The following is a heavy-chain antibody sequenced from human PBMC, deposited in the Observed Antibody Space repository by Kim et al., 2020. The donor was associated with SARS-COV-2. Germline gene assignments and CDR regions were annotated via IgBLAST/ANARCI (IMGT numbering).Heavy chain of an antibody. Sequence: YANSVKGRFTISIDNSKITLYLQMNSLRAADTAVYYCSVAPLYLDWSFDLWGRGTLVTVSS. D-gene: IGHD6-19*01. V-gene: IGHV3-23*01. CDR3: SVAPLYLDWSFDL. J-gene: IGHJ2*01.